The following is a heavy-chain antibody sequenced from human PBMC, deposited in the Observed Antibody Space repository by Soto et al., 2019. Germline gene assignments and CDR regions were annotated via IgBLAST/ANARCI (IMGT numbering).Heavy chain of an antibody. J-gene: IGHJ5*02. CDR1: GGSFIVYY. CDR2: INHSGST. D-gene: IGHD1-20*01. Sequence: AEPLSLTCSVYGGSFIVYYWSWIRQPPGKGLEWIGEINHSGSTNYNPSLKSRVTISVDTSKNQFSLKLSSVTAADTAVYYCARGPSYNWNRDSNWFDPWGQGTLVTVSS. CDR3: ARGPSYNWNRDSNWFDP. V-gene: IGHV4-34*01.